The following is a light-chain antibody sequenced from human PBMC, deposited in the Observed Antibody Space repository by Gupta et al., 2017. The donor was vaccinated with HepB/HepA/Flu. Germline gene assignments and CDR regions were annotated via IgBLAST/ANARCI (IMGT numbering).Light chain of an antibody. Sequence: DIQMTQSPSSLSASVGDRVTITCRSSQPIANFLNWYQQKPGKAPKILIYAASSVQSGVPSRFSGSGSGTXFTLTIXSLQAEDFATYYCQQSYSTPFTFGXGTKVEIK. CDR2: AAS. CDR1: QPIANF. V-gene: IGKV1-39*01. J-gene: IGKJ3*01. CDR3: QQSYSTPFT.